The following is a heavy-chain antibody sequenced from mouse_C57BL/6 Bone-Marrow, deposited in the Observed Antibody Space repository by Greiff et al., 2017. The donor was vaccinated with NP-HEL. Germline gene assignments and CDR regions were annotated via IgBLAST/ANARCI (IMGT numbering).Heavy chain of an antibody. CDR1: GYTFTSYW. J-gene: IGHJ4*01. V-gene: IGHV1-69*01. CDR2: IDPSDSYT. CDR3: ARWYGYDVYAMDY. D-gene: IGHD2-2*01. Sequence: QVQLKQPGAELVMPGASVKLSCKASGYTFTSYWMHWVKQRPGQGLEWIGEIDPSDSYTNYNQKFKGKSTLTVDKSSSTAYMQLSSLTSEDSAVYYCARWYGYDVYAMDYWGQGTSVTVSS.